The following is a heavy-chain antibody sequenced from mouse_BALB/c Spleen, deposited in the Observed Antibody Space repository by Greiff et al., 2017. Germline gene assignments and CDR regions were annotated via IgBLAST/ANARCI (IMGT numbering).Heavy chain of an antibody. CDR1: GFTFSSYA. CDR3: ARHGLDAMDY. V-gene: IGHV5-9-4*01. J-gene: IGHJ4*01. Sequence: EVKLMESGGGLVKPGGSLKLSCAASGFTFSSYAMSWVRQSPEKRLEWVAEISSGGSYTYYPDTVTGRFTISRDNAKNTLYLEMSSLRSEDTAMYYCARHGLDAMDYWGQGTSVTVSS. CDR2: ISSGGSYT.